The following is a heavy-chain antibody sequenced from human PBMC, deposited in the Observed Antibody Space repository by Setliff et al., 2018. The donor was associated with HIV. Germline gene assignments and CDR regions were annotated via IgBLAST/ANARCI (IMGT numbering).Heavy chain of an antibody. CDR3: VTDEKVAFDM. Sequence: PGESLTISCVASGFTFSNAWMTWVRQGPGKGLEWVGRIASRFDGETTDYAAPVRGRFTFSRDDSKNTLYLQMNSLKTEDTAVYYCVTDEKVAFDMWGQGTMVTVSS. CDR1: GFTFSNAW. CDR2: IASRFDGETT. J-gene: IGHJ3*02. V-gene: IGHV3-15*04.